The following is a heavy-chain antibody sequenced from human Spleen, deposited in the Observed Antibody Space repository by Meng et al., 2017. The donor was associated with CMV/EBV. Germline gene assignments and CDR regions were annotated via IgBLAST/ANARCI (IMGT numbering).Heavy chain of an antibody. CDR2: INHAGST. V-gene: IGHV4-34*01. CDR1: GVSFIGYY. Sequence: LNCAVYGVSFIGYYWSWIRQTPGKGLEWIGEINHAGSTNYNPSLKSRVIMSVDTSNNHFSLNLTSVTAADTAVYYCSRLSSVSSSSLWGRGTLVTVSS. D-gene: IGHD6-6*01. J-gene: IGHJ4*02. CDR3: SRLSSVSSSSL.